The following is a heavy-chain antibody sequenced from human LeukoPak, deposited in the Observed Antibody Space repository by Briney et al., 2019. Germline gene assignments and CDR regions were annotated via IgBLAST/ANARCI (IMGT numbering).Heavy chain of an antibody. CDR3: AKEGGGFWGYFDY. J-gene: IGHJ4*02. CDR2: IYSGGST. V-gene: IGHV3-53*01. Sequence: GGSLRLSCAASGFTVSSNYMSWVRQAPGKGLEWVSVIYSGGSTYYADSVKGRFTISRDNSKNTLYLQMNSLRAEDTAVYYCAKEGGGFWGYFDYWGQGTLVTVSS. CDR1: GFTVSSNY. D-gene: IGHD3-16*01.